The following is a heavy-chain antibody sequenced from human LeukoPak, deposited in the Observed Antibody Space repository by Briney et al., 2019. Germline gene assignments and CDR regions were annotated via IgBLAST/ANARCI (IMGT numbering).Heavy chain of an antibody. J-gene: IGHJ6*02. D-gene: IGHD1-26*01. CDR3: AKHLRATNTYSFFGLDV. Sequence: PGGALRLSCAATGFSFKDDGMRSVRQPPGEGVEWGASISWNGGGADYADSVKGPFTISRDNAKNSLYLQLSSLTPEDTALYYCAKHLRATNTYSFFGLDVWGQGTTVTVSS. CDR1: GFSFKDDG. CDR2: ISWNGGGA. V-gene: IGHV3-9*01.